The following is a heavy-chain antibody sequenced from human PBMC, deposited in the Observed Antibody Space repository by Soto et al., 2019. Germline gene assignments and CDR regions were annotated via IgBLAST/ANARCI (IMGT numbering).Heavy chain of an antibody. CDR3: ARDPYSSTTVTIMYY. D-gene: IGHD4-17*01. Sequence: EVQLVESGGGLVQPGGSLRLSCAASGFTFSNYAMNWVRQAPEKGLEWVSYISHKSSAIYHSDSVKGRFTISRDNAKNSLYLQMNSLRDEDTAVYYRARDPYSSTTVTIMYYWGQGTLVTVSS. V-gene: IGHV3-48*02. CDR1: GFTFSNYA. J-gene: IGHJ4*02. CDR2: ISHKSSAI.